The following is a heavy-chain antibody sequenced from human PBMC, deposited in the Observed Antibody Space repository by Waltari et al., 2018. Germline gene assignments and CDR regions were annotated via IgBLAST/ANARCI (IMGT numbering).Heavy chain of an antibody. J-gene: IGHJ4*02. CDR3: ASLGIQLWLRPDRDY. Sequence: QVQLQQWGAGLLKPSETLSLTCAVYGGSFSGYYWSWIRQPPGKGLEWIGEINHSGSTNYNPSLKSRVTISVDTSKNQFSLKLSSVTAAETAVYYCASLGIQLWLRPDRDYWGQGTLVTVSS. CDR1: GGSFSGYY. CDR2: INHSGST. V-gene: IGHV4-34*01. D-gene: IGHD5-18*01.